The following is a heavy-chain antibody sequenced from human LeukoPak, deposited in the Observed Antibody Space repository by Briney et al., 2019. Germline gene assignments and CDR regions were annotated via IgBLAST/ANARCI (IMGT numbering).Heavy chain of an antibody. V-gene: IGHV3-74*01. CDR3: ARRAPSHDFDD. CDR2: INGDGSTI. J-gene: IGHJ4*02. Sequence: GGSLRLSCEASGFTFNGHWMHWVRQAPGKGLVWVSLINGDGSTISYADSVKGRFTISRDNAKNRLYLQMNSLRVEDTALYYCARRAPSHDFDDWGQGTLVTVSS. CDR1: GFTFNGHW.